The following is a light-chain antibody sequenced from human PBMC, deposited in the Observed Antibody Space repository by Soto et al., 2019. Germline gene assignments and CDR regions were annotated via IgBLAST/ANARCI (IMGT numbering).Light chain of an antibody. CDR3: QQYSSSPPT. CDR1: QSVSSSH. Sequence: IVLTQSPGTLSLSPGERATLSCRASQSVSSSHLAWYQQKTGQSPMLLIYGASSRATGIPQRFSGSGSGTDFTLTISRLEPEDFAVYYCQQYSSSPPTFGPGTKVDIK. J-gene: IGKJ3*01. CDR2: GAS. V-gene: IGKV3-20*01.